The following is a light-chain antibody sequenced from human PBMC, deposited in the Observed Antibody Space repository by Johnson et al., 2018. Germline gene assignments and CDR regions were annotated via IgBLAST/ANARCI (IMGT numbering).Light chain of an antibody. V-gene: IGLV1-51*02. CDR1: SSNIGNNY. J-gene: IGLJ1*01. CDR2: ENN. CDR3: GTWDSCLSAGNV. Sequence: QSVLTQPPSVSAAPGQKVTISCSGSSSNIGNNYVSWYQQLPGTAPKLLIHENNKRPSGIPDRFSGSKSGTSATLGITGLQTGDEADYYCGTWDSCLSAGNVFGTGTKVTVL.